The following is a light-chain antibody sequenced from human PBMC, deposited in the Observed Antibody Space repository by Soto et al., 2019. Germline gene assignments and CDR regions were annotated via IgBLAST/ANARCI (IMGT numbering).Light chain of an antibody. J-gene: IGKJ1*01. V-gene: IGKV1-5*01. Sequence: DIHMTQSPSTRSASLGDRVTITFRASQSISSWLAWYQQKPGKAPKLLIYDASSLESGVPSRFSGSGSGTEFTLTISSLQPDDFATYYCQQYNSYSWTFGQGTKVDI. CDR1: QSISSW. CDR2: DAS. CDR3: QQYNSYSWT.